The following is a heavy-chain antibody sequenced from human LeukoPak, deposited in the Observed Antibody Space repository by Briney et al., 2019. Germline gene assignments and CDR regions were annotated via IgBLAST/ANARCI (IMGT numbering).Heavy chain of an antibody. V-gene: IGHV3-23*01. Sequence: GGSLRLSCAASGFTFSDYYMSWIRQAPGKGLDWVSTISESGSSAYYADSVRGRFTISRDNSKNTLYLQMNSLRVEDTAVYYCATGAYFEYWGQGTLVTVSS. CDR2: ISESGSSA. J-gene: IGHJ4*02. CDR1: GFTFSDYY. CDR3: ATGAYFEY.